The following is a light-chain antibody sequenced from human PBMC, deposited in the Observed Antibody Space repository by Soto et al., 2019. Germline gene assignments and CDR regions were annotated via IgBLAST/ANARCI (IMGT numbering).Light chain of an antibody. J-gene: IGKJ4*01. Sequence: EIVMTQSPATLSVSPGERATLSCRASQSVGRNLAWYQQKPGQAPRLLIYGASTRATGIPARFSGSGSGTAFTLTITSLQSDDFALYSCQQYNHSPPLTFGGGTKVQIK. CDR3: QQYNHSPPLT. V-gene: IGKV3-15*01. CDR1: QSVGRN. CDR2: GAS.